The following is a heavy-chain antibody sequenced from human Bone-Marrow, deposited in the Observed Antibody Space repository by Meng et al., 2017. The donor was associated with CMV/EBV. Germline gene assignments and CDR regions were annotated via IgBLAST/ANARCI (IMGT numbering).Heavy chain of an antibody. CDR3: AKPGTKGTYYDFWSGYFFVNSVNWFDP. D-gene: IGHD3-3*01. Sequence: GESLKISCAASGFTFSSYAMSWVRQAPGKGLEWVSAISGSGGSTYCADSVKGRFTISRDNSKNTLYLQMNSLRAEDTAVYYCAKPGTKGTYYDFWSGYFFVNSVNWFDPWGQGTLVTVSS. CDR2: ISGSGGST. V-gene: IGHV3-23*01. CDR1: GFTFSSYA. J-gene: IGHJ5*02.